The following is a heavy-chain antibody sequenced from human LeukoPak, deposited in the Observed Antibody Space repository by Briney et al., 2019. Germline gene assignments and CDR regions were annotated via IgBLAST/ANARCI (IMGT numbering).Heavy chain of an antibody. V-gene: IGHV4-34*01. J-gene: IGHJ5*02. D-gene: IGHD6-6*01. Sequence: SETLSLTCAVYGGSFSGYYWSWIRQPPGKGLEWIGEINHSGSTNYNPSLKSRVTISVDTSKNQFSLTLSSVTAADTAVYYCARGRLAARPRTNWFDPWGQGTLVTVSS. CDR1: GGSFSGYY. CDR2: INHSGST. CDR3: ARGRLAARPRTNWFDP.